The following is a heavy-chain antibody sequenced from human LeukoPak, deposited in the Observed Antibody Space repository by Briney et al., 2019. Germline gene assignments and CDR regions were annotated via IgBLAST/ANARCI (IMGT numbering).Heavy chain of an antibody. D-gene: IGHD6-6*01. CDR3: ARDRRGYSSSSGWFDP. J-gene: IGHJ5*02. Sequence: SETLSLTCTVSGGSISGYYWGWIRQPPGKGLEWIGSIYHSGSTYYNPSLKSRVTISVDTSKNQFSLKLSSVTAADTAVYYCARDRRGYSSSSGWFDPWGQGTLVTVSS. CDR1: GGSISGYY. CDR2: IYHSGST. V-gene: IGHV4-38-2*02.